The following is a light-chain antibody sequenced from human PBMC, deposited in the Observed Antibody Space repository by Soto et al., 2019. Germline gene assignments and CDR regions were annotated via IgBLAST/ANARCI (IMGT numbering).Light chain of an antibody. Sequence: QSVLTQPPSVSGAPGQRVTISCTGSSSNIGAGYDVHWYQQLPGTAPKLLIYGNSNRPSRVPYRFSGSKSGTSASLAITGLQAEDEAYYYCQSYDSSLSGYVFGTGTKVTVL. CDR3: QSYDSSLSGYV. CDR2: GNS. V-gene: IGLV1-40*01. J-gene: IGLJ1*01. CDR1: SSNIGAGYD.